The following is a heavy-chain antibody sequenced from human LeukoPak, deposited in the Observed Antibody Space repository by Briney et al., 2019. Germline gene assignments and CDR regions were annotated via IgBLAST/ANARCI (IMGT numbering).Heavy chain of an antibody. CDR3: ARGLYCSSTSCPWGAFDI. D-gene: IGHD2-2*01. CDR1: GYTFTGYY. J-gene: IGHJ3*02. V-gene: IGHV1-2*02. Sequence: GASVKVSCKASGYTFTGYYMHWVRQAPGQGLVWMGWINPNSGGTNYAQKFQGRVTITADESTSTAYMELSSLRSEDTAVYYRARGLYCSSTSCPWGAFDIWGQGTMVTVSS. CDR2: INPNSGGT.